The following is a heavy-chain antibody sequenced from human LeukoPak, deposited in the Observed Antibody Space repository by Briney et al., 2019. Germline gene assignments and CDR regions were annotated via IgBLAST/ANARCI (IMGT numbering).Heavy chain of an antibody. CDR3: ARAASPPDSSGYYLNDAFDI. CDR2: ISSSSSTI. J-gene: IGHJ3*02. V-gene: IGHV3-48*01. D-gene: IGHD3-22*01. Sequence: GGSLRLSCAASGFTFSSYSMNWVRQAPGKGLEWVSYISSSSSTIYYADSVKGRFTISRDNAKNSLYLQMNSLRAEDTAVYYCARAASPPDSSGYYLNDAFDIWGQGTMVTVSS. CDR1: GFTFSSYS.